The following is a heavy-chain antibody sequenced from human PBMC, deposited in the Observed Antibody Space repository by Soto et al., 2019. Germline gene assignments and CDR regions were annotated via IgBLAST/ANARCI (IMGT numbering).Heavy chain of an antibody. V-gene: IGHV3-23*01. CDR2: ISGSGGST. CDR1: GFTFSSYA. J-gene: IGHJ3*02. CDR3: AKIVHYYGSGSDAFDI. Sequence: GGSLRLSCAASGFTFSSYAMSWVRQAPGKGLEWVSAISGSGGSTYYADSVKGRFTISRDNSKNTLYLQMNSLRAEDTAVYYCAKIVHYYGSGSDAFDIWGQGTMVTVSS. D-gene: IGHD3-10*01.